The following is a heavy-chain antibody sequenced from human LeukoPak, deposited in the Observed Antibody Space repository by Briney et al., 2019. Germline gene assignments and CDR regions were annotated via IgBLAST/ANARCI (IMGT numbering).Heavy chain of an antibody. CDR1: GFTFSSYG. J-gene: IGHJ4*02. D-gene: IGHD5-12*01. CDR3: AKMVATIGFGHYLDY. V-gene: IGHV3-30*02. Sequence: GGSLRLSCAASGFTFSSYGMHWVRQAPGKGLEWVAFIRYDGSDKYYADSVKGRFTISRDNSKNTLFLQMNSLRAEDTAVYYCAKMVATIGFGHYLDYWGQGTLVTVSS. CDR2: IRYDGSDK.